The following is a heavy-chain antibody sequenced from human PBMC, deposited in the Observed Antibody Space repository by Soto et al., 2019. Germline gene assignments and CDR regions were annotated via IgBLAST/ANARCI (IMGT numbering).Heavy chain of an antibody. CDR1: EFSFSSYA. Sequence: GGSLRLSCAASEFSFSSYALNWVRQAPGKGLEWVSAISATGTTTYYADSVKGRFTISRDNSKRTLFLQMDSLSPEDTAVYYCATYSSPFDYWGQGTLVTVSS. CDR2: ISATGTTT. J-gene: IGHJ4*02. V-gene: IGHV3-23*01. D-gene: IGHD6-13*01. CDR3: ATYSSPFDY.